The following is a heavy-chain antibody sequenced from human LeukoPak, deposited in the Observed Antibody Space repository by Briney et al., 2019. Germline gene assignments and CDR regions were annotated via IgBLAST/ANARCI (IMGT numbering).Heavy chain of an antibody. CDR3: ARQGDYAWGSFLPTWFDP. Sequence: PSETLSLTCTVSSGSISTSNYYWGWVRQPPGKALEWIGNVFYSGSTYYSPSLKSRVTISLDTSRNQFSLKLDSVTAADTAVYYCARQGDYAWGSFLPTWFDPWGQGTLVTVSS. J-gene: IGHJ5*02. V-gene: IGHV4-39*01. D-gene: IGHD3-16*01. CDR1: SGSISTSNYY. CDR2: VFYSGST.